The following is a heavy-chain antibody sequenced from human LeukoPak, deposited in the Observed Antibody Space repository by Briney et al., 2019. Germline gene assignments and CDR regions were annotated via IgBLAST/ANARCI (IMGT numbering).Heavy chain of an antibody. CDR3: ARVGDFWSGYKRPLDY. D-gene: IGHD3-3*01. Sequence: SVKVSCKASGGTFSSYAISWVRQAPGQGLEWMGGIIPIFGTANYAQKFQGRVTITADESTSTAYMELSSLRSEDTAVYYCARVGDFWSGYKRPLDYWGQGTLVTVSS. CDR2: IIPIFGTA. J-gene: IGHJ4*02. V-gene: IGHV1-69*01. CDR1: GGTFSSYA.